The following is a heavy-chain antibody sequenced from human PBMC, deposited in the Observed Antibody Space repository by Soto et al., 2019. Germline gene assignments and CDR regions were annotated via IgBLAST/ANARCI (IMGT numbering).Heavy chain of an antibody. CDR2: IYYSGST. CDR1: GGSISSYY. Sequence: QVQLQESGPGLVKPSETLSLTCTVSGGSISSYYWSWIRQPPGKGLEWIGYIYYSGSTNYNPSLKSRVPISVDTSKNQFSRKLSSVTAADTAVYYCARGDPLLWFGEKVYYGMDVWGQGTTVTVSS. D-gene: IGHD3-10*01. CDR3: ARGDPLLWFGEKVYYGMDV. V-gene: IGHV4-59*01. J-gene: IGHJ6*02.